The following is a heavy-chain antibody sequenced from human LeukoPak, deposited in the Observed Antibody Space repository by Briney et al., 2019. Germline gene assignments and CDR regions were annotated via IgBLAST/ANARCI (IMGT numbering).Heavy chain of an antibody. D-gene: IGHD4-23*01. Sequence: GTSVKVSCKASGFTFTSSAVQWVRQARGQRLEWIGWIVVGSGNTNYAQKFQERVTITRDMSTSTVYMEPSSLRSEDTAVYYCAAEGRPTVVTFRKGAVDLWGQGTMVTVSS. CDR3: AAEGRPTVVTFRKGAVDL. J-gene: IGHJ3*01. CDR1: GFTFTSSA. V-gene: IGHV1-58*01. CDR2: IVVGSGNT.